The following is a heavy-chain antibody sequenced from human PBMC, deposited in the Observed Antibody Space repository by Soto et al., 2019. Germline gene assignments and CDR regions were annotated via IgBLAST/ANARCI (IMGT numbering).Heavy chain of an antibody. CDR2: IYSGGST. D-gene: IGHD6-6*01. Sequence: EVQLVETGGGLIQPGGSLRLSCAASGFTVSSNYMSWVRQAPGKGLEWVSVIYSGGSTYYADSVKGRFTISRDNSKNTLYLQMNSLRAEDTAVYYCAREWQLVRNWFDPWGQGTLVTVSS. J-gene: IGHJ5*02. V-gene: IGHV3-53*02. CDR3: AREWQLVRNWFDP. CDR1: GFTVSSNY.